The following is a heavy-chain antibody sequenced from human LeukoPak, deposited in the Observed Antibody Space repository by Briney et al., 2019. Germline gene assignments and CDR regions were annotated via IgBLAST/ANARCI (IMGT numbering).Heavy chain of an antibody. D-gene: IGHD3-10*01. V-gene: IGHV1-46*01. J-gene: IGHJ5*02. CDR2: INPSGGST. CDR3: ARDPPYYYGSGSSEEFDP. CDR1: GHTFTSYY. Sequence: ASVKVSCKASGHTFTSYYIHWVRQAPGQGLEWMGIINPSGGSTSYAQKFQGRVTMTRDTSTSTVYMELSSLRSEDTAVYYCARDPPYYYGSGSSEEFDPWGQGTLVTVSS.